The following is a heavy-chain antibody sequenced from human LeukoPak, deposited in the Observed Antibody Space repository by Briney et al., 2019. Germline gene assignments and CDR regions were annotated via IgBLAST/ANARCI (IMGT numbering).Heavy chain of an antibody. CDR2: IHPSSGNT. CDR3: ARAFCTNGVCFIFDS. CDR1: GYTFTNHY. J-gene: IGHJ4*02. Sequence: SVKVSCKASGYTFTNHYIHWVRQAPGQGLEWMGIIHPSSGNTEPHAQKFQGRVTLTRDTSTSTVYMDLSSLRSEDTAIYYCARAFCTNGVCFIFDSWGQGTLVTVSS. D-gene: IGHD2-8*01. V-gene: IGHV1-46*01.